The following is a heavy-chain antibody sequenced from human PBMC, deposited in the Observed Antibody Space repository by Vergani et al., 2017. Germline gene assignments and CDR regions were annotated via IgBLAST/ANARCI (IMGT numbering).Heavy chain of an antibody. CDR1: VGTSSSYA. CDR3: ARGYYYDNSGDRNVLDI. J-gene: IGHJ3*02. V-gene: IGHV1-69*01. CDR2: IIPIFGTA. D-gene: IGHD3-22*01. Sequence: QVQLVQSGAEVKKPRSSVKVSCKASVGTSSSYAISWVRPAPGQGLEWMGGIIPIFGTANYAQKFQGRVTITADESTSTAYMELSSLRSADTAVYYCARGYYYDNSGDRNVLDIWGQGTVVTVSS.